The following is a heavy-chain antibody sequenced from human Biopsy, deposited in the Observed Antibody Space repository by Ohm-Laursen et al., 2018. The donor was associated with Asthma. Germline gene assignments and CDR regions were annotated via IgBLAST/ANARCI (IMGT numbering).Heavy chain of an antibody. J-gene: IGHJ4*02. V-gene: IGHV3-30*04. CDR3: AKEGVAGTHIED. CDR2: ISYDGSSI. Sequence: SLRLSCAASRFTYEMHWVRQAPGKGLEWVAVISYDGSSINYADSVKGRFTISRDNSKNTLSLQMNSLTAEDTAVYYCAKEGVAGTHIEDWGQGTLVTVSS. CDR1: RFTYE. D-gene: IGHD6-19*01.